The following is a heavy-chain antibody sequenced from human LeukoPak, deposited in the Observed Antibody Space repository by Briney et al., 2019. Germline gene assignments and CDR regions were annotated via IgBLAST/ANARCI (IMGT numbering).Heavy chain of an antibody. CDR3: AREVVRGALPRGWFDP. Sequence: SETLSLTCTVSGGSISSYYWSWIRQPPGKGLEWIGYIYYSGSTNYNPSLKSRVTISVDTSKNQFSLKLSSVTAADTAVYYCAREVVRGALPRGWFDPWGQGTLVTVSS. CDR1: GGSISSYY. V-gene: IGHV4-59*01. CDR2: IYYSGST. J-gene: IGHJ5*02. D-gene: IGHD3-10*01.